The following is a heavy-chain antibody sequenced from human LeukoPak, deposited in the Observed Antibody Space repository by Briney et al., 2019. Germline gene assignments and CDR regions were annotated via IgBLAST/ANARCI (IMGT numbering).Heavy chain of an antibody. V-gene: IGHV1-69*04. Sequence: ASVKVSCKASGGTFSSYTISWVRQAPGQGLEWMGRIIPILGIANYAQKFQGRVTITADKSTSTAYMELSSLRSEDTAVYYCARDGTKVAYPYYYYGTDVWGQGTTVTVSS. J-gene: IGHJ6*02. CDR3: ARDGTKVAYPYYYYGTDV. CDR1: GGTFSSYT. D-gene: IGHD1-14*01. CDR2: IIPILGIA.